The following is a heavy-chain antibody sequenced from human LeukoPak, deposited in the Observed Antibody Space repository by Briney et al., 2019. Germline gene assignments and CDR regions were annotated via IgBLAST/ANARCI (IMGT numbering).Heavy chain of an antibody. Sequence: GGSLRLSCAASGFTFSDYYMSWIRQAPGEGLEWVSYISSSGSTIYYADSVKGRFTIPRDNAKNSLYLQMNSLRAEDTAVYYCARSDYVWGSYRDAFDIWGQGTMVTVSS. CDR1: GFTFSDYY. J-gene: IGHJ3*02. D-gene: IGHD3-16*02. CDR3: ARSDYVWGSYRDAFDI. V-gene: IGHV3-11*04. CDR2: ISSSGSTI.